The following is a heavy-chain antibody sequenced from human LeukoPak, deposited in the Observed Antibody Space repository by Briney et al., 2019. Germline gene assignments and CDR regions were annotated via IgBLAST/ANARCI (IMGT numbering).Heavy chain of an antibody. CDR1: GFSFNNYW. Sequence: PGGSLRLSCAVSGFSFNNYWMSWVRQAPGKGLEWVGRIKSKTDDGTTDYAAPVKGRFTISRDDSKNTLYLQMNSLKTEDTAVYYCTTIVDVLLWFGEYYYGMDVWGQGTTVTVSS. V-gene: IGHV3-15*01. CDR2: IKSKTDDGTT. J-gene: IGHJ6*02. CDR3: TTIVDVLLWFGEYYYGMDV. D-gene: IGHD3-10*01.